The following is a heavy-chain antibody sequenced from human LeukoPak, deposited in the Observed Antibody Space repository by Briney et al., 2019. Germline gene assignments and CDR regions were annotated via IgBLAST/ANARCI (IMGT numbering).Heavy chain of an antibody. CDR1: GYTFTSYG. Sequence: GASVKVSCKASGYTFTSYGISWVRQAPGQGLEWMGWISAYNGNTNYAQKLQGRVTMTTDTSTSTAYMELRSLRSDDTAVYYCAREAPYYYDSSGYSPDDYWGQGTLVTVSS. D-gene: IGHD3-22*01. J-gene: IGHJ4*02. CDR3: AREAPYYYDSSGYSPDDY. CDR2: ISAYNGNT. V-gene: IGHV1-18*01.